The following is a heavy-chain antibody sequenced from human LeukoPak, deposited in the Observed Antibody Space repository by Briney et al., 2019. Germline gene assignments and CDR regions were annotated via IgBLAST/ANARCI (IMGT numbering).Heavy chain of an antibody. J-gene: IGHJ4*02. CDR1: GFTFSSYS. CDR3: AKMDSIAAAGTFDY. CDR2: ISSSSDYI. V-gene: IGHV3-21*04. Sequence: GGSLRLSCAASGFTFSSYSMNWVRQAPGKGLEWVSSISSSSDYIYYADSVKGRFTISRDNSKDTLFLQMNSLRAEDTAVYYCAKMDSIAAAGTFDYWGQGTLVTVSS. D-gene: IGHD6-13*01.